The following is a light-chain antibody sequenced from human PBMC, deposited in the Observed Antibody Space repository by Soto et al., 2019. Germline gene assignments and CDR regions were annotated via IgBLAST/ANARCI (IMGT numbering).Light chain of an antibody. CDR1: QSINNL. CDR2: DAS. Sequence: IQLTQSPSSLSASVGDRVTITCRASQSINNLLAWYQQKPGEAPKLLIYDASALPRGVPSRFSGSGSGTKFTLTIASLQPDDFATYYCQQYESFSGTFGPGTKVDIK. J-gene: IGKJ1*01. V-gene: IGKV1-5*01. CDR3: QQYESFSGT.